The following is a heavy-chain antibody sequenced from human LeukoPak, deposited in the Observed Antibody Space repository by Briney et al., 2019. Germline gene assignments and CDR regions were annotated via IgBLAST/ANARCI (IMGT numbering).Heavy chain of an antibody. D-gene: IGHD3-22*01. CDR1: GGSISSCD. J-gene: IGHJ4*02. CDR3: ARDGGYYYDSSGYYGGIDY. Sequence: SETLFLTCTVSGGSISSCDWSWIRRPAGKGLEWIGRIYTSGSTNYNPSLKSRVTMSVDTSKNQFSLKLSSVTAADTAVYYCARDGGYYYDSSGYYGGIDYWGQGTLVTVSS. V-gene: IGHV4-4*07. CDR2: IYTSGST.